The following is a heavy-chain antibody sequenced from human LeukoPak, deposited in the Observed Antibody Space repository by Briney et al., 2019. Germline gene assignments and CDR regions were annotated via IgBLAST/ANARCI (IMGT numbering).Heavy chain of an antibody. CDR1: GGSISSSTYY. D-gene: IGHD6-6*01. V-gene: IGHV4-39*01. Sequence: SETLSLTCTVSGGSISSSTYYWGWIRQPPGKGLEWIGSIYYSGSTYYNPSLKSRVTISVDTSKNQFSLKLSSVTAADTAVYYCARHRWGQLGPRFDYWGQGTLVTVSS. CDR2: IYYSGST. J-gene: IGHJ4*02. CDR3: ARHRWGQLGPRFDY.